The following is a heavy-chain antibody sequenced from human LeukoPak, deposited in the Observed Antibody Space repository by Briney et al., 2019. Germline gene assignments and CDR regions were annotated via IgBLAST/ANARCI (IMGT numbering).Heavy chain of an antibody. J-gene: IGHJ3*02. Sequence: PGGSLRLSCAASGITFSNYWMSWVRQAPGKGLEWVANIKQDGREKYYMDSVKGRFTISRDNAKNSLYLQMNSLRAEDTAVYYCASGGGATRSGYAFDMWGQGTMVTVSS. D-gene: IGHD1-26*01. V-gene: IGHV3-7*01. CDR1: GITFSNYW. CDR3: ASGGGATRSGYAFDM. CDR2: IKQDGREK.